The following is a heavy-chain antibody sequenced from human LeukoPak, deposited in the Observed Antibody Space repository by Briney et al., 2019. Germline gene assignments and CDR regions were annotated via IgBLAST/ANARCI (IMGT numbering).Heavy chain of an antibody. CDR2: ISNSGGSST. CDR1: GFTFSSYA. V-gene: IGHV3-23*01. CDR3: AKELRVVPAAPNWFDP. J-gene: IGHJ5*02. Sequence: GGSLRLSCAASGFTFSSYAMSWVRQAPGKGLEWVSGISNSGGSSTYYADSVKGRFTISRDNSKNTLYLQMNSLRAEDTAVYYCAKELRVVPAAPNWFDPWGQGTLVTVSS. D-gene: IGHD2-2*01.